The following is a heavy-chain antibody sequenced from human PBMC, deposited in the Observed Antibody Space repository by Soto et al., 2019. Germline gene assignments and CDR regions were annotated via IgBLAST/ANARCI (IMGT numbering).Heavy chain of an antibody. CDR2: VIPIYGTP. V-gene: IGHV1-69*18. Sequence: QVQLVQSGAEVKQPGSSVKVSCKASRGALSSYAITWVRQAPGQGLDWMGRVIPIYGTPNYAPKFQGRLSLTVDASKRTAYLELSGLRSEDTAVYFCASAGSGEINRGAFDIWGQGTMVTVSS. J-gene: IGHJ3*02. CDR3: ASAGSGEINRGAFDI. D-gene: IGHD1-26*01. CDR1: RGALSSYA.